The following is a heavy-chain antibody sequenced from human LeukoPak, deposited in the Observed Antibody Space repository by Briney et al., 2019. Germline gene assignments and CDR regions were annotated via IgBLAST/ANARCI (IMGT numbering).Heavy chain of an antibody. V-gene: IGHV3-21*01. D-gene: IGHD3-16*01. J-gene: IGHJ4*02. CDR3: ARATSDLGSHDY. Sequence: PGGSLRLSCAASGFTFSSYSMNWVRQAPGKGLEWVSSISSSSSYIYYADSVKGRFTISRDNAKNSLYLKMNSLRAEDTAVYYCARATSDLGSHDYWGQGTLVTVSS. CDR1: GFTFSSYS. CDR2: ISSSSSYI.